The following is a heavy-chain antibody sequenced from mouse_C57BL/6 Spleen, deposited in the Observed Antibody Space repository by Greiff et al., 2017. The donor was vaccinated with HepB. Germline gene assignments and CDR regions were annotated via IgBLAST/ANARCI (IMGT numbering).Heavy chain of an antibody. CDR1: GFTFSSYG. Sequence: EVQLVESGGDLVKPGGSLKLSCAASGFTFSSYGMSWVRQTPDKRLEWVATISSGGSYTYYPDSVKGRFTISRDNAKNTLYLHSSSLKSEDTAMYYCARRSYVSSYGDDYAMDYWGQGTSVTVSS. CDR2: ISSGGSYT. D-gene: IGHD1-1*01. J-gene: IGHJ4*01. V-gene: IGHV5-6*01. CDR3: ARRSYVSSYGDDYAMDY.